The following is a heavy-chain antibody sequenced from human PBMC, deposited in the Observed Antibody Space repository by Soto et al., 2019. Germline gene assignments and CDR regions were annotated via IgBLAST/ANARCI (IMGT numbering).Heavy chain of an antibody. V-gene: IGHV1-69*01. D-gene: IGHD3-22*01. CDR2: IIPIFGTA. J-gene: IGHJ6*02. CDR1: GGTFSSYA. CDR3: ARVLLHSSGYSPDYDGMDV. Sequence: QVQLVQSGAEVTKPGSSVKVSCKASGGTFSSYAISWVRQAPGQGLEWMGGIIPIFGTANYAQKFQGRVTITADESTSTAYMELSSLRSEDTAVYYCARVLLHSSGYSPDYDGMDVWGQGTTVTVSS.